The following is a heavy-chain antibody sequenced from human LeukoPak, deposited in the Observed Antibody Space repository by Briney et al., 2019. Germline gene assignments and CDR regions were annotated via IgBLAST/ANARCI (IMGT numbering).Heavy chain of an antibody. J-gene: IGHJ6*02. CDR1: GFTFSSYG. Sequence: GGSLRLSCAASGFTFSSYGMHWVRQAPGKGLEWVAVIWYDGSNKYYADSVKGRFTISRDNSKNTLYLQMNSLRAEDTAVYYCARDSSYYYGMDVWGQGTTVTVSS. V-gene: IGHV3-33*01. CDR3: ARDSSYYYGMDV. CDR2: IWYDGSNK. D-gene: IGHD6-6*01.